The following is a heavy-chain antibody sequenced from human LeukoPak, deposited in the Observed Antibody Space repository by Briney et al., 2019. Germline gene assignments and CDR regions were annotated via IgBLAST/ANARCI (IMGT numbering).Heavy chain of an antibody. V-gene: IGHV4-34*01. D-gene: IGHD2-15*01. CDR2: INHSGST. Sequence: SETLSLTCVVYGGSFSGYYWSWIRQPPGKGLEWIGEINHSGSTNYNPSLKSRVTISVDTSKNQFSLKLSSVTAADTAVYYCARGGRYGRPKDYYYYMDVWGKGTTVTVSS. CDR3: ARGGRYGRPKDYYYYMDV. J-gene: IGHJ6*03. CDR1: GGSFSGYY.